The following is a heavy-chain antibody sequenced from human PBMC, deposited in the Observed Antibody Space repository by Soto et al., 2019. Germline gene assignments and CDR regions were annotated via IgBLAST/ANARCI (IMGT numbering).Heavy chain of an antibody. CDR2: IYSGGST. J-gene: IGHJ4*02. V-gene: IGHV3-53*01. D-gene: IGHD3-22*01. Sequence: GGSLILSCAASGFTVSSNYMNWVRQAPGKGLEWVSVIYSGGSTYYADSVKGRFTISRDNSKNTLYLQMNSLRAEDTAVYYCARINYYDSSGIDYWGQGTLVTVSS. CDR1: GFTVSSNY. CDR3: ARINYYDSSGIDY.